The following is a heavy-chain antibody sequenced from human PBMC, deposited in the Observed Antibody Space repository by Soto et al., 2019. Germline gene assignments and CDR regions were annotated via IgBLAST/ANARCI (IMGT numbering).Heavy chain of an antibody. CDR3: ARFNYYDSSGYYFLDDAFDI. CDR2: IYYSGST. Sequence: SETLSLTCTVSGGSISSGGYYWSWIRQHPGKGLEWIGYIYYSGSTYYNPSLKSRVTISVDTSKNQFSLKLSSVTAADTAVYYCARFNYYDSSGYYFLDDAFDIWGQGTMVTVSS. V-gene: IGHV4-31*03. D-gene: IGHD3-22*01. J-gene: IGHJ3*02. CDR1: GGSISSGGYY.